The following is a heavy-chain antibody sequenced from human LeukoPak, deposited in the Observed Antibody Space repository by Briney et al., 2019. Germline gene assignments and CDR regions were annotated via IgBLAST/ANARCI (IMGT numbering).Heavy chain of an antibody. CDR2: TYYRSKWYN. Sequence: SQTLSLTCAISGDSVSSNSAAWNWIRQSPSRGLEWLGRTYYRSKWYNDYAVSVKSRITINPDTSKNQFSLQLNSVTPEDTAVYYCARDKVEIFGVVALGWFDPWGQGTLITVSS. D-gene: IGHD3-3*01. CDR1: GDSVSSNSAA. CDR3: ARDKVEIFGVVALGWFDP. J-gene: IGHJ5*02. V-gene: IGHV6-1*01.